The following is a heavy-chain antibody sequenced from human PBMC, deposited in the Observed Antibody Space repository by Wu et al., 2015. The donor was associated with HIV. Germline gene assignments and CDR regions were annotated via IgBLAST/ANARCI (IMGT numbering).Heavy chain of an antibody. CDR1: GGIFSSHS. V-gene: IGHV1-69*05. CDR3: ARNTDSVATSLYSLGV. CDR2: VIPMFGTT. Sequence: QVQLIQSGAEMKEPGSSVKVSCKASGGIFSSHSINWLRQAPGQGLDWMGSVIPMFGTTKFAQKFQGRLTLSTDELKTTAYMELSSLKSEDTGVYYCARNTDSVATSLYSLGVWGQGTVVTVSS. J-gene: IGHJ6*02. D-gene: IGHD5-18*01.